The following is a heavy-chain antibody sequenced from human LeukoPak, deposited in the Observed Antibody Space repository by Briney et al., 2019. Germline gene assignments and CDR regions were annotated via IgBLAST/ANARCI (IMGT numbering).Heavy chain of an antibody. J-gene: IGHJ4*02. CDR3: VREKSGGTYDY. CDR1: GYTFTAYY. Sequence: VSVKVSCKASGYTFTAYYIQWVRQAPGQGPEWMGTIRPGDNRMSYAQKFQGRVTMTRDMSTTTGYMELSSPRSEDTAVYYCVREKSGGTYDYWGQGTLVTVSS. D-gene: IGHD3-16*01. CDR2: IRPGDNRM. V-gene: IGHV1-46*01.